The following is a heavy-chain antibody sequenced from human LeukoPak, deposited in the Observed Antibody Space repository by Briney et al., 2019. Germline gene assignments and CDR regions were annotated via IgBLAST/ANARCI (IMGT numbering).Heavy chain of an antibody. V-gene: IGHV3-48*01. CDR1: GFTFSSYS. J-gene: IGHJ4*02. Sequence: GGSLRLSCAASGFTFSSYSMMWVRHAPGKGLEWGSYISSSSTTIHYADSVKGLFTISRDNAKNSVYPQMNGLRAEDAAVYYCARGGGGNSDFLTTYTGASLSFDYWGQGAIVTVSS. CDR3: ARGGGGNSDFLTTYTGASLSFDY. D-gene: IGHD4-23*01. CDR2: ISSSSTTI.